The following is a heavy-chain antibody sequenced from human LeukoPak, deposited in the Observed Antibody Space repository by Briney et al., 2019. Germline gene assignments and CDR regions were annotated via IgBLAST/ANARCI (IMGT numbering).Heavy chain of an antibody. CDR1: GGTFSSYA. V-gene: IGHV1-69*04. CDR2: IIPILGIA. Sequence: GASMKVSCKASGGTFSSYAISWVRQAPGQGLEWMGRIIPILGIANYAQKFQGRVTITADKSTSTAYMELSSLRSEDTAVYYCARSKYCSSTSCYYFDYWGQGTLVTVSS. D-gene: IGHD2-2*01. CDR3: ARSKYCSSTSCYYFDY. J-gene: IGHJ4*02.